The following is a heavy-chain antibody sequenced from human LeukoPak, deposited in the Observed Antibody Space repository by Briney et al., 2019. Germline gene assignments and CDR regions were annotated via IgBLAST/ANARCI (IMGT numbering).Heavy chain of an antibody. V-gene: IGHV7-4-1*02. Sequence: ASVTVSCKASGYTFTVYSINWLRQAPGQGLEWMGWITTSTGKPTYAQGFTERFVFSLDTSVSTTYLHINSLKAEDTAVYYCARDASMINFDYWGQGSLVTVSS. CDR2: ITTSTGKP. J-gene: IGHJ4*02. CDR1: GYTFTVYS. D-gene: IGHD3-16*01. CDR3: ARDASMINFDY.